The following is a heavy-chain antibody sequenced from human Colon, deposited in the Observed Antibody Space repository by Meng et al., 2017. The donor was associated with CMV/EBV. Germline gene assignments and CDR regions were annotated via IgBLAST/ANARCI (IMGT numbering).Heavy chain of an antibody. CDR3: ARTHSGYYLEYFLH. Sequence: GSLRLSCTVSGDSISRSDYYWGWIRQPPGKGLEWIGSIYYSGSTYYNPSPKSRVTISVDTSNNDFSLKLNSVAAADTAVYYCARTHSGYYLEYFLHWGQGTLVTVSS. V-gene: IGHV4-39*02. D-gene: IGHD2/OR15-2a*01. J-gene: IGHJ1*01. CDR2: IYYSGST. CDR1: GDSISRSDYY.